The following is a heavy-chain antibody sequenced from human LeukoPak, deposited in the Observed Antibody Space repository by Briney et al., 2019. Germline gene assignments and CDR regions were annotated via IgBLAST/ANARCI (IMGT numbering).Heavy chain of an antibody. CDR1: GFTFSSYW. CDR3: ARERLVPWPKGVRRYCSGGSCGMDV. D-gene: IGHD2-15*01. Sequence: PGGSLRLSCAASGFTFSSYWMSWVRQAPEKGLEWVANIKQDGSEKYYVDSVKGRFTISRDNAKNSLYLQMNSLRAEDTAVYYCARERLVPWPKGVRRYCSGGSCGMDVWGQGTTVTVSS. J-gene: IGHJ6*02. CDR2: IKQDGSEK. V-gene: IGHV3-7*01.